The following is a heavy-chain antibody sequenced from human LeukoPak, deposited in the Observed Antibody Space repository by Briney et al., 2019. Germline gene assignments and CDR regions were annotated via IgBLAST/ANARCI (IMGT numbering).Heavy chain of an antibody. V-gene: IGHV5-51*01. D-gene: IGHD1-26*01. Sequence: GESLKISCKGSGYSFTSYWIGWVRQMPGKGLEWMGIIYPGDSDTRYSPSFQGQVTISADKSISTAYLQWSSLKASDTAMYYCARRSSPIPYYYYYYGMDVWGQGTLVTVSS. J-gene: IGHJ6*02. CDR3: ARRSSPIPYYYYYYGMDV. CDR1: GYSFTSYW. CDR2: IYPGDSDT.